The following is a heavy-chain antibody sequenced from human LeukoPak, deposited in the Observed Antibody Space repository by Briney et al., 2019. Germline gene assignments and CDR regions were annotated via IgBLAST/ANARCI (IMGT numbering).Heavy chain of an antibody. Sequence: GGSLRLSCAASGFTFSNYAMSWVRQAPGKELEWVSVISGGSGRTYYADSVKGRFTISRDNSKNTLCLQMDSLRVEDTGVYYCAKDPFYGSGTYADYWGLGTLVTVSS. J-gene: IGHJ4*02. CDR1: GFTFSNYA. V-gene: IGHV3-23*01. D-gene: IGHD3-10*01. CDR3: AKDPFYGSGTYADY. CDR2: ISGGSGRT.